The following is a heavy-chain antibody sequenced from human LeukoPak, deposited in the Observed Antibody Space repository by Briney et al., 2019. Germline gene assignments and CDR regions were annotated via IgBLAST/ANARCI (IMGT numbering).Heavy chain of an antibody. J-gene: IGHJ4*02. CDR3: ARAGGYCGRISCPYYFDY. D-gene: IGHD2-15*01. CDR1: GYTFTTYG. V-gene: IGHV1-18*01. CDR2: ISPYNGNT. Sequence: ASVNVSCKASGYTFTTYGISWVRQAPGQGLEGMGWISPYNGNTNYAQKLQGRVTMTTDTSTSTAYMELSSLRSEDAAVYYCARAGGYCGRISCPYYFDYWGQGSLVAVSS.